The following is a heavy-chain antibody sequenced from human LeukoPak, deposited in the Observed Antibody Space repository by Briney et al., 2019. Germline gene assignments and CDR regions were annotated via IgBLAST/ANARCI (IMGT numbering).Heavy chain of an antibody. D-gene: IGHD1-1*01. CDR3: ARGPPRGKYYDMDV. CDR1: GFTFSSFD. Sequence: GGSLTLSCTASGFTFSSFDMHWVRHPTGQGREWVSTMGTASDTYYPGSVEGRFTLSRDNAKNSLYLQMNSLTAGDTAVYYCARGPPRGKYYDMDVWGKGTTVTVSS. J-gene: IGHJ6*03. V-gene: IGHV3-13*01. CDR2: MGTASDT.